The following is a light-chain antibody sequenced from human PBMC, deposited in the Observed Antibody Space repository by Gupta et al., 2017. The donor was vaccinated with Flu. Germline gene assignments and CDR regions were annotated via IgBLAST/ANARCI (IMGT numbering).Light chain of an antibody. CDR1: SRISNY. CDR2: AAS. CDR3: QRYYSDRLT. V-gene: IGKV1D-8*02. J-gene: IGKJ4*02. Sequence: ETVTISWCSSSRISNYFAWYQQNPGKAPGLLIYAASTLTSSVPSRCSCSGAGADLTMTISSLQPDEFATYYCQRYYSDRLTFGQGTKVEIK.